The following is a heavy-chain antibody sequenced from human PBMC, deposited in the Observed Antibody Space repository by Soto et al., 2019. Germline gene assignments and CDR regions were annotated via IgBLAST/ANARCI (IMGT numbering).Heavy chain of an antibody. CDR3: ARDGRSGYFAY. Sequence: QVQLQESGPGLVKPSQTLSLTCTVSGGSISSGNYLWSWIRQHPVNGLEWIAYMYYSGNTYYNPSLQSRSSISVDTSKNHFSLKLTSMTAADTAVYYCARDGRSGYFAYWGQGTLVPVSS. D-gene: IGHD2-15*01. CDR1: GGSISSGNYL. J-gene: IGHJ4*02. CDR2: MYYSGNT. V-gene: IGHV4-31*03.